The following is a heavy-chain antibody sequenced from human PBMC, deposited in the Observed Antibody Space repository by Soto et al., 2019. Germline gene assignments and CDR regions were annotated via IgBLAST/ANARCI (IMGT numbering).Heavy chain of an antibody. CDR2: IYYSGST. V-gene: IGHV4-59*01. CDR3: ARGRPQKGGYCSSTSCYSYYYYYMDV. Sequence: SETLCLTCTGSGGSISSYHWSWIRQPPGKGLEWIGYIYYSGSTNYNPSLKSRVTISVDTSKNQFSLKLSSVTAADTAVYYCARGRPQKGGYCSSTSCYSYYYYYMDVWGQGTTVTVSS. CDR1: GGSISSYH. D-gene: IGHD2-2*01. J-gene: IGHJ6*03.